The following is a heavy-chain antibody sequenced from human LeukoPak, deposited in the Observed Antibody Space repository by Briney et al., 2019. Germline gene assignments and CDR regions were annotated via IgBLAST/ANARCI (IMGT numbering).Heavy chain of an antibody. CDR2: IIPIFGTA. J-gene: IGHJ4*02. D-gene: IGHD2-2*01. CDR3: ARGTDLGVVVPAAMGY. CDR1: GGTFSSYA. V-gene: IGHV1-69*13. Sequence: ASVKLSCKASGGTFSSYAISWVRQAPGQGLEWMGGIIPIFGTANYAQKFQGRVTITADESASTAYMELSSLRSEDTAVYYCARGTDLGVVVPAAMGYWGQGTLVTVSS.